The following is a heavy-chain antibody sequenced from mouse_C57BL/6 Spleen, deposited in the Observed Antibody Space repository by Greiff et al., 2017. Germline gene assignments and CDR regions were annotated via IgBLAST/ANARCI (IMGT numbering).Heavy chain of an antibody. D-gene: IGHD1-1*01. Sequence: QVQLKQSGPGLVQPSQSLSITCTVSGFSLTSYGVHWVRQSPGKGLEWLGVIWSGGSTDYNAAFISRLSISKDNSKSQVFFKMNSLQADDTAIYYCARSYYYGSSLDYAMDYWGQGTSVTVSS. CDR2: IWSGGST. J-gene: IGHJ4*01. V-gene: IGHV2-2*01. CDR3: ARSYYYGSSLDYAMDY. CDR1: GFSLTSYG.